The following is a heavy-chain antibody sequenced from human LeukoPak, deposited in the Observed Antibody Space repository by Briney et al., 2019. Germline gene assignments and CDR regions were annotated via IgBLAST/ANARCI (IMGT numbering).Heavy chain of an antibody. V-gene: IGHV4-34*01. Sequence: SETLSLTCAVYGGSFSGYYWSWIRQPPGKELEWIGEINHSGSTNYNPSLKSRVTISVDTSKNQFSLRLSSVTAADTAVYYCARDRQPDYWGQGTLVTVSS. D-gene: IGHD2-2*01. CDR3: ARDRQPDY. CDR1: GGSFSGYY. CDR2: INHSGST. J-gene: IGHJ4*02.